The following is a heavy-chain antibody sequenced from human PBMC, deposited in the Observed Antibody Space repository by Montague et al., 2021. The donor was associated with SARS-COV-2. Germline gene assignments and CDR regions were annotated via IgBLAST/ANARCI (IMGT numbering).Heavy chain of an antibody. CDR3: ARWDPQTLTLIGLRGKSASDH. V-gene: IGHV4-34*01. D-gene: IGHD4-23*01. CDR1: GGSFSGYY. Sequence: SETLSLTCAVYGGSFSGYYWTWIRQSPGKGLEWIAEINHSGTTNYNFNPSLRSRVTISVDTSKSQFSLKLSSVTAADTGVYYCARWDPQTLTLIGLRGKSASDHWGQGTLGTVSS. CDR2: INHSGTT. J-gene: IGHJ5*02.